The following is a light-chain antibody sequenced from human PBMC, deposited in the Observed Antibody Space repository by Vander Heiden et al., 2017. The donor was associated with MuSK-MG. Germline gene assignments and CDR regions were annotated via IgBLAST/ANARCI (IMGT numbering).Light chain of an antibody. CDR3: GSCGRGSSFV. V-gene: IGLV2-23*02. CDR1: SSDVGSYNF. Sequence: SITISCPGTSSDVGSYNFVSWYQQHPGKAPKVMIYEVNKRPSGVSNRFSGSKSGNTASLTISGLQAEDEADYYCGSCGRGSSFVFGAGTKVTVL. J-gene: IGLJ1*01. CDR2: EVN.